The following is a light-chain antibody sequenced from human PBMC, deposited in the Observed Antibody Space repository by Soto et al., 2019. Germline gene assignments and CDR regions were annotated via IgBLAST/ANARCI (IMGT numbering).Light chain of an antibody. J-gene: IGLJ1*01. CDR2: DVS. V-gene: IGLV2-14*01. CDR1: SSDVGGYNY. CDR3: SSYTSSSTLLYV. Sequence: QSALTQPASVSGSPGQSITISCTGTSSDVGGYNYVSWYQQHPGKATKLMIYDVSNRPSGVSNRFSGSNSGNTASLTISGLQAEDEAVYYCSSYTSSSTLLYVFGTGTKLTVL.